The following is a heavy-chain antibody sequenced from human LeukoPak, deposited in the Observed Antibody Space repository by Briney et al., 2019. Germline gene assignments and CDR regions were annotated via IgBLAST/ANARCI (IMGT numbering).Heavy chain of an antibody. CDR2: INHSGNT. J-gene: IGHJ6*03. V-gene: IGHV4-34*01. CDR1: GGSFSGYD. Sequence: NASETLSLTCAVYGGSFSGYDWSWIRQPPGKGLEWIGEINHSGNTNYNPSLKSRVTISLDTSENQFSLKLSSVTAADTAVYYCARLRAGYTYGYRYYYYMDVWGKGTTVTISS. D-gene: IGHD5-18*01. CDR3: ARLRAGYTYGYRYYYYMDV.